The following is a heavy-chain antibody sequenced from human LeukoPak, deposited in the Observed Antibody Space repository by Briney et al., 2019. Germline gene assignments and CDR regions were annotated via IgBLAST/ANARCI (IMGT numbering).Heavy chain of an antibody. CDR1: CFSSRSGYY. V-gene: IGHV4-38-2*01. CDR2: IYHSGST. J-gene: IGHJ5*02. CDR3: ARHGRAIAAAGPRRWFDP. D-gene: IGHD6-13*01. Sequence: SETLSLTCSVSCFSSRSGYYWGWIRQPPGKGLERMGSIYHSGSTYYNPPLKSRVTISVDMSQNQFSLKLSSVTAADTAVYYRARHGRAIAAAGPRRWFDPWGQGTLVTPSS.